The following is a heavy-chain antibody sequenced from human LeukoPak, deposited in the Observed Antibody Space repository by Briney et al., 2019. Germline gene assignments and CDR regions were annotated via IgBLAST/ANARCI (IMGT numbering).Heavy chain of an antibody. V-gene: IGHV4-31*03. CDR2: IYYSGGT. CDR1: GGSISSGDYY. D-gene: IGHD3-22*01. J-gene: IGHJ4*02. CDR3: AREGYDSSYYYYLDY. Sequence: SETLSLTCTVSGGSISSGDYYWSWIRQPPGKGLEWIGNIYYSGGTYYNPSLKSRVTISVDTSKSQFSLKLSSVTAADTAVYYCAREGYDSSYYYYLDYWGQGTLVTVSS.